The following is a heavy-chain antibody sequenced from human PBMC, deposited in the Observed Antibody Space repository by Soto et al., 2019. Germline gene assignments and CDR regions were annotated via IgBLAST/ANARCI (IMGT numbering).Heavy chain of an antibody. CDR2: INAGNGNT. V-gene: IGHV1-3*01. Sequence: ASVKVSCKAPGYTFTSYAMHWVRQAPGQRLEWMGWINAGNGNTKYSQKFQGGVTITRDTSASTAYMELSSLRSEDTAVYYCASLPWANYYYYRMDVWGQGTTVTVSS. J-gene: IGHJ6*02. D-gene: IGHD7-27*01. CDR1: GYTFTSYA. CDR3: ASLPWANYYYYRMDV.